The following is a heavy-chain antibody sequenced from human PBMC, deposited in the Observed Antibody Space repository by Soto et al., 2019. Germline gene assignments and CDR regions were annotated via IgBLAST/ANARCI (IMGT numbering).Heavy chain of an antibody. CDR2: IYYSGST. V-gene: IGHV4-39*01. Sequence: PSETLSLTCTVSGGSISSSSYYWGWIRQPPGKGLEWIGGIYYSGSTYYNPSLKSRVTISVDTSKNQFSLKLSSVTAADTAVYYCALRPLYCSGGSCSRTKDNQRDYWGQGTLVTVSS. D-gene: IGHD2-15*01. CDR1: GGSISSSSYY. J-gene: IGHJ4*02. CDR3: ALRPLYCSGGSCSRTKDNQRDY.